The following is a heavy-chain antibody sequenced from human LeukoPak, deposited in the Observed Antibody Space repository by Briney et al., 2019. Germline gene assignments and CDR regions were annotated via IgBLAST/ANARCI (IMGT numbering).Heavy chain of an antibody. CDR1: GGSIISGDYY. CDR2: IYHNGDT. J-gene: IGHJ6*03. V-gene: IGHV4-30-4*08. CDR3: ARDEPYYDFWSGYYYYYYMDV. Sequence: SQTLSLTCIVSGGSIISGDYYWSWIRQPPGKGLEWIGYIYHNGDTYYNPSLKSRVSISVDTSKNQFSLKLSSVTAADTAVYYCARDEPYYDFWSGYYYYYYMDVWGKGTTVTVSS. D-gene: IGHD3-3*01.